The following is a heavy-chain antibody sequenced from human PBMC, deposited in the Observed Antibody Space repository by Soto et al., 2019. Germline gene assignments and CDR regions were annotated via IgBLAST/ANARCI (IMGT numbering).Heavy chain of an antibody. CDR1: GGSFSSYA. D-gene: IGHD2-15*01. CDR2: IIPIFGTA. CDR3: ARDSGVGVAATNYYFDL. Sequence: SVKVSFKASGGSFSSYAISWVRQAPGQGLEWMGGIIPIFGTANYAQKFQGRVTITADESTSTAYMELSSLRSEDTAVYYCARDSGVGVAATNYYFDLWGRRTLVTVSS. J-gene: IGHJ2*01. V-gene: IGHV1-69*13.